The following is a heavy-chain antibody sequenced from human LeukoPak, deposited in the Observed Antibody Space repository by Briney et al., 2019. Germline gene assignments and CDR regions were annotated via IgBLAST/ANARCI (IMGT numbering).Heavy chain of an antibody. CDR3: ATHTYYYSSGSFAY. V-gene: IGHV1-8*01. Sequence: GASVKVSCKDSRYTFTSYDINWVQQATGQGPEWMGWMNPSSGNTGFAQRFQGRVTMTRDTSINTAYLELSSLTSEDTAVYYCATHTYYYSSGSFAYWGQGTLVTVSS. CDR2: MNPSSGNT. D-gene: IGHD3-10*01. J-gene: IGHJ4*02. CDR1: RYTFTSYD.